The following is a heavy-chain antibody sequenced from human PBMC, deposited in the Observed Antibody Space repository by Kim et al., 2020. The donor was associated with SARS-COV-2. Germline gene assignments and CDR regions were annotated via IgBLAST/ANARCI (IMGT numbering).Heavy chain of an antibody. Sequence: TNYADSVKGRFTIARDNAKNSLYLQMNSLRAEDTAVYYCARDSGSYSFDYWGQGTLVTVSS. D-gene: IGHD1-26*01. J-gene: IGHJ4*02. V-gene: IGHV3-11*06. CDR3: ARDSGSYSFDY. CDR2: T.